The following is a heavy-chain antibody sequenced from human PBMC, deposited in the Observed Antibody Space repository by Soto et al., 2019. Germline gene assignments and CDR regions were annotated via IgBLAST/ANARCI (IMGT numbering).Heavy chain of an antibody. CDR1: GFTFSSYS. CDR2: ISSSSSYI. J-gene: IGHJ6*03. D-gene: IGHD2-2*01. Sequence: EVQLVESGGGLVKPGGSLRLSCAASGFTFSSYSMIWVRQAPGKGLEWVSSISSSSSYIYYADSVKGRFTISRDNARNSLFLKMNSLRAEDTAGLYCARPTPPPLLYCSGTSCYGYYYYYMDVWGKGTTVTVSS. CDR3: ARPTPPPLLYCSGTSCYGYYYYYMDV. V-gene: IGHV3-21*01.